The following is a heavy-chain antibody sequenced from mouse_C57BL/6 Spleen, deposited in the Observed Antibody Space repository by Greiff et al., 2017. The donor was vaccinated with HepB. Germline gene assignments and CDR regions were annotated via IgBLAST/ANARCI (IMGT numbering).Heavy chain of an antibody. D-gene: IGHD1-3*01. J-gene: IGHJ2*01. V-gene: IGHV1-54*01. CDR3: ARSIYEGVFDY. CDR1: GYPFTNYL. Sequence: QVQLQQSGAELVRPGPSVKVSCKASGYPFTNYLIEWVKQRPGQGLEWIGVINPGSGGTNYNEKFKGKATLTADKASSTAYMQLSSLTSEDSAVYFCARSIYEGVFDYWGQGTTLTVSS. CDR2: INPGSGGT.